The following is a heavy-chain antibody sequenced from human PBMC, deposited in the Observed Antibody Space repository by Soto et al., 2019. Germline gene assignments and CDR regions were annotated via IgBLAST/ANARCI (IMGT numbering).Heavy chain of an antibody. CDR1: GFSFSNYW. CDR3: AREAY. J-gene: IGHJ4*02. V-gene: IGHV3-7*01. Sequence: GGSLRLSCVGSGFSFSNYWMSWVRQAPGKGLEWVASIKYDGGEQYYVDSVKGRFTISRDNAKNSLFLQMNSLRAEDTAVYYCAREAYWGQGTLVTSPQ. CDR2: IKYDGGEQ.